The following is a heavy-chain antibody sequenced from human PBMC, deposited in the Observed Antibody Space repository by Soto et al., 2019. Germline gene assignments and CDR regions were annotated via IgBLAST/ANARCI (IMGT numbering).Heavy chain of an antibody. Sequence: EVQLLESGGGLVQPGGSLRLSCAASGFTFSSYAMSWVRQAPGKGLEWVSAPSGSGGSTYYADSVKGRFTISRDNSKNTLYLQMNSLRAEDTAVYYCAKDQKHDDPGWYYYYGMDVWGQGTTVTVSS. D-gene: IGHD3-16*01. CDR3: AKDQKHDDPGWYYYYGMDV. CDR1: GFTFSSYA. J-gene: IGHJ6*02. CDR2: PSGSGGST. V-gene: IGHV3-23*01.